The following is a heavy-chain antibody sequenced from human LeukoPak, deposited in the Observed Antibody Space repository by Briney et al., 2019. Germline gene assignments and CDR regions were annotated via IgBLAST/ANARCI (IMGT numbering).Heavy chain of an antibody. V-gene: IGHV3-74*01. CDR2: INSDGSST. CDR1: GYTFSSYW. J-gene: IGHJ4*02. D-gene: IGHD1-26*01. CDR3: YSSGSFDY. Sequence: GGSLRLSCAGSGYTFSSYWMHWVRQAPGKGLVWVSRINSDGSSTAYADSVKGRFTISRDNAKNTLYLQMNSLGVEDTAVYYCYSSGSFDYWGQGTLVIVSS.